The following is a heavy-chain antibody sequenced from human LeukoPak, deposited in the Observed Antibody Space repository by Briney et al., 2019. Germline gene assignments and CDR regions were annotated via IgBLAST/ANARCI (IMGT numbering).Heavy chain of an antibody. V-gene: IGHV3-23*01. J-gene: IGHJ4*02. D-gene: IGHD6-19*01. CDR2: ISGSGDRT. CDR3: AKSPVSIGYSSGWYYFDY. Sequence: GGSLRLSCAASGFTFSSYEMNWVRQAPGKGLEWVSAISGSGDRTYYADSVKGRFTISRDNSKNTLYLQMNSLRGEDTAVYYCAKSPVSIGYSSGWYYFDYWGQGTPVTVSS. CDR1: GFTFSSYE.